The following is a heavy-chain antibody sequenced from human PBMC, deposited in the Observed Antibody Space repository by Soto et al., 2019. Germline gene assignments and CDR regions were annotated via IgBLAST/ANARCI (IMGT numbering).Heavy chain of an antibody. Sequence: SETLSLTCSGSGGAVSSEGRYWSWIGETPGKGLEWIGYIYYTGRTNSNTSPKGPANLPAPTSTDQVSLRLRSATRADTAVYYCARDQYDFRSGSYHYAMEVWGQGIKVT. V-gene: IGHV4-61*08. CDR3: ARDQYDFRSGSYHYAMEV. CDR1: GGAVSSEGRY. J-gene: IGHJ6*02. D-gene: IGHD3-3*01. CDR2: IYYTGRT.